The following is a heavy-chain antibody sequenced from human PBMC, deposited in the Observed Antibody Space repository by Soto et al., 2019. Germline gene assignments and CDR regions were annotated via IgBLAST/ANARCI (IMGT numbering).Heavy chain of an antibody. J-gene: IGHJ6*02. V-gene: IGHV4-39*01. CDR3: ARQAAAGTVYYYYYGMDV. CDR2: TYYSGST. Sequence: PSETLSLTCTVSGGSISSSSYYWDWIRQPPGKGLEWIGSTYYSGSTYYNPSLKSRVTISVDTSKNQFSLKLSSVTAADTAVYYCARQAAAGTVYYYYYGMDVWGQGTTVTVSS. CDR1: GGSISSSSYY. D-gene: IGHD6-13*01.